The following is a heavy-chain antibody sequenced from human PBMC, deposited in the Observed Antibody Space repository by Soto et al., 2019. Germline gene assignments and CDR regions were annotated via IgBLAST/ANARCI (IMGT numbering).Heavy chain of an antibody. Sequence: ASVKVSCKASGYTFTSYGISWVRQAPGQGLEWMGWIGAYNGNTNYAQKLQGRVTMTTDTSTSTAYMELRSLRSDDTAVYYCARFSIPGYYYGMDVWGQGTTVTVSS. CDR1: GYTFTSYG. J-gene: IGHJ6*02. V-gene: IGHV1-18*01. D-gene: IGHD3-3*02. CDR3: ARFSIPGYYYGMDV. CDR2: IGAYNGNT.